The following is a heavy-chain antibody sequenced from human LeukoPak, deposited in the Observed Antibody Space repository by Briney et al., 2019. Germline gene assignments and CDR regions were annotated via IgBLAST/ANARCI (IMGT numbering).Heavy chain of an antibody. CDR2: MNPNSGNT. CDR1: GYTFTSYD. J-gene: IGHJ4*02. CDR3: ARMVLPRFVAYYYDSSGSIGD. V-gene: IGHV1-8*01. D-gene: IGHD3-22*01. Sequence: ASVKVSCKASGYTFTSYDINWVRQATGQGLEWMGWMNPNSGNTGYAQKFQGRVTMTRNTSISTAYMELSSLRPEDTAVYYCARMVLPRFVAYYYDSSGSIGDWGQGTLVTVSS.